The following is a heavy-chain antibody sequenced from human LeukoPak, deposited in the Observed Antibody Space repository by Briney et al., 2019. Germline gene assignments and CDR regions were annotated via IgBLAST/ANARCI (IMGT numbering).Heavy chain of an antibody. CDR3: TTALLWFGELSDYFDY. V-gene: IGHV3-15*01. CDR1: GFTFSNAW. D-gene: IGHD3-10*01. CDR2: IKSKTDGGTT. Sequence: PGGSLRLSCAASGFTFSNAWMSWVRQAPGKGLEWVGRIKSKTDGGTTDYAAPVKGRFTISRDDSKNTLYLQMNSLKTEDTAVYYCTTALLWFGELSDYFDYWGQGTLVTVSS. J-gene: IGHJ4*02.